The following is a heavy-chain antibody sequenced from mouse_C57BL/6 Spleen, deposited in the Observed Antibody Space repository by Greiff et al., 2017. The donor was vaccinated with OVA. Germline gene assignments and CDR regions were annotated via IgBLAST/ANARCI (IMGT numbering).Heavy chain of an antibody. CDR1: LFTFSDYY. J-gene: IGHJ3*01. Sequence: FFPPVLSLPLSFSSSLFTFSDYYIYLFRHTPEKRLEWVAYISNGGGSTYYPDTVKGRFTISRDNAKNPLYRQMRRLKSEDTAMYYCARQDYSNLAWFAYWGQGTLVTVSA. CDR3: ARQDYSNLAWFAY. CDR2: ISNGGGST. V-gene: IGHV5-12*01. D-gene: IGHD2-5*01.